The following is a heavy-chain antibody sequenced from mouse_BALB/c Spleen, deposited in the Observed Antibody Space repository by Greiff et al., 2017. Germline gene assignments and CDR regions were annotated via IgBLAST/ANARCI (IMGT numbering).Heavy chain of an antibody. D-gene: IGHD1-2*01. Sequence: EVKVVESGPSLVKPSQTLSLTCSVTGDSITSGYWNWIRKFPGNKLEYMGYISYSGSTYYNPSLKSRISITRDTSKNQYYLQLNSVTTEDTATYYCARRALLRPYWYFDVWGAGTTVTVSS. CDR1: GDSITSGY. CDR2: ISYSGST. CDR3: ARRALLRPYWYFDV. J-gene: IGHJ1*01. V-gene: IGHV3-8*02.